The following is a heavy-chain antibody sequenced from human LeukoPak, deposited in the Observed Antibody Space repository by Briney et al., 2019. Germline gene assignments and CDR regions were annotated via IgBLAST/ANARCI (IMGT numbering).Heavy chain of an antibody. CDR1: GGSISSGSYY. D-gene: IGHD2-2*01. V-gene: IGHV4-61*02. CDR3: ARGTQEPPDY. Sequence: SETLSLTCTVSGGSISSGSYYWSWIRQPAGKGLEWIGRIYTSGSTNYNPSLKSRVPISVDTSKNQFSLKLSSVTAADTAVYYCARGTQEPPDYWGQGTLVTVSS. CDR2: IYTSGST. J-gene: IGHJ4*02.